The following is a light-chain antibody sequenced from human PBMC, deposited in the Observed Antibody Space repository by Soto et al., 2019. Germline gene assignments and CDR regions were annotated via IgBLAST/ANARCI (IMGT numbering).Light chain of an antibody. V-gene: IGKV1-27*01. CDR2: SAS. Sequence: DIQMTQSPSSLSASVGDRVTITCRASQGIAKSLAWYQQKPGKAPKLLIYSASTLQSGVPSRFSGSGSGTDFTLTISRLEPEDFAVYYCQQYGSSPFTFGGGTKVDIK. CDR1: QGIAKS. J-gene: IGKJ4*01. CDR3: QQYGSSPFT.